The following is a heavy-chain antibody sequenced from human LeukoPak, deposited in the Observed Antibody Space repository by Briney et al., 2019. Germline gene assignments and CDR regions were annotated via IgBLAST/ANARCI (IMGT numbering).Heavy chain of an antibody. CDR2: IKQDGSVK. CDR1: GITFSDYW. V-gene: IGHV3-7*01. Sequence: GGSLRLSCAASGITFSDYWMTWVRQAPGKGLEWVANIKQDGSVKQYLGSVKSRLTISRDNAKNSLYLEMNSLRAEDTAVYYCSLGDTFGIWGRGTMVTVSS. CDR3: SLGDTFGI. D-gene: IGHD2-21*02. J-gene: IGHJ3*02.